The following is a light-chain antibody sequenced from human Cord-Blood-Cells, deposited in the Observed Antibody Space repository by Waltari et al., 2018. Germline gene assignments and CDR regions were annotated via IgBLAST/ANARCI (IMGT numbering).Light chain of an antibody. V-gene: IGKV2D-29*01. J-gene: IGKJ2*01. CDR2: EVA. Sequence: DIVMTQTPLSLSVTPGQPSSTPCKSSQSPLHSDGKTYLYWYLQKPGQPPQLLIYEVAHRFSRVLDRFSGRGSETDFTLEISRVEAEDVGVYYCMQRIQLPPGNTVGQGTKLEIK. CDR3: MQRIQLPPGNT. CDR1: QSPLHSDGKTY.